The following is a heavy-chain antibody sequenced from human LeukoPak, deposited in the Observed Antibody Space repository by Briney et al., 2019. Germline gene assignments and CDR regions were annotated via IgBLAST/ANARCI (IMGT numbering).Heavy chain of an antibody. V-gene: IGHV3-72*01. CDR3: ARQGEQYSSSSWFDP. CDR2: INNKANSYTT. Sequence: PGGSLRLSCVASGFTFSDHYMDWVRQAPGQGLEWVGRINNKANSYTTEYAASVKGRFTISRDDSEYSLFLQMNSLKTEDTAVYYCARQGEQYSSSSWFDPWGQGTLVTVSS. CDR1: GFTFSDHY. J-gene: IGHJ5*02. D-gene: IGHD6-6*01.